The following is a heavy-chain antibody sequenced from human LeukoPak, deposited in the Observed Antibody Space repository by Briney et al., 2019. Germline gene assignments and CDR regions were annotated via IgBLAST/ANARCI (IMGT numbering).Heavy chain of an antibody. CDR2: IGSSSNYI. Sequence: GGSLRLSCAASGFTFSSYSMNWVRQAPGKGLEWVSPIGSSSNYIGYVDSVKGRFTISRDNAKNSLYLQMNSLRAEDTAVYYCARVGYSGTWYTDYWGQGTLVTISS. CDR3: ARVGYSGTWYTDY. V-gene: IGHV3-21*01. J-gene: IGHJ4*02. D-gene: IGHD6-13*01. CDR1: GFTFSSYS.